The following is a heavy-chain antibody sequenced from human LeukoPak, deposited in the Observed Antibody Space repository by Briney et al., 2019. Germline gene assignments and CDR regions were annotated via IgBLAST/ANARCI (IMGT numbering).Heavy chain of an antibody. CDR2: IRHDETNQ. D-gene: IGHD6-6*01. CDR1: GFTLRSFA. Sequence: GKPLRLSCVVSGFTLRSFAIHWVRQAPGKGLEWVALIRHDETNQYYADSVQGRFTISRDTSRNTVYLQMNNLRVEDTAVYYCAKEYTPSSPLGEFASWGQGTLVTVSS. CDR3: AKEYTPSSPLGEFAS. J-gene: IGHJ1*01. V-gene: IGHV3-33*06.